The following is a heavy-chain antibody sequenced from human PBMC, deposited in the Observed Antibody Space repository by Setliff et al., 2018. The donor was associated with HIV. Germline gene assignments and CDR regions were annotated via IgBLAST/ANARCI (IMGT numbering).Heavy chain of an antibody. J-gene: IGHJ3*02. Sequence: TLSLTCAVSGASFVGDNHWSWIRQTPERGLEWIAYFMYTDIHYVNYLNYRNPSLASRLSISVDKSKNQFSLTLSSVTAADTAVYYCARGWGWNDDESSGRPQYAFDIWGQGTMVTVS. CDR1: GASFVGDNH. CDR2: FMYTDIHYVNYLN. V-gene: IGHV4-30-4*01. CDR3: ARGWGWNDDESSGRPQYAFDI. D-gene: IGHD3-22*01.